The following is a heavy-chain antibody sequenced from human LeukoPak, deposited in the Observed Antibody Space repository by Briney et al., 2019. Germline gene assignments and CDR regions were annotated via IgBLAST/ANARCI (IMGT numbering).Heavy chain of an antibody. CDR3: ARDHYYDSSGYYYGGRYNWFDP. D-gene: IGHD3-22*01. V-gene: IGHV1-18*01. CDR1: GYTFTSYG. J-gene: IGHJ5*02. CDR2: ISAYNDNT. Sequence: ASVKVSCKASGYTFTSYGISWVRQAPGQGLEWMGWISAYNDNTNYAQKLQGRVTMTTDTSTSTAYMELRSLRSDDTAVYYCARDHYYDSSGYYYGGRYNWFDPWGQGTLVTVSS.